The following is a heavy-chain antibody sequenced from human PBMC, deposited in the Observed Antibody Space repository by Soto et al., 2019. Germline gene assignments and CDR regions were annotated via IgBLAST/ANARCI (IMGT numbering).Heavy chain of an antibody. D-gene: IGHD6-25*01. V-gene: IGHV1-18*01. CDR1: GYTFTSYG. Sequence: DSVKVSCKSSGYTFTSYGISWVRHAPGQGLEWMGWISAYNGNTNYAQKLQGRVTMTTDTSTSTAYMELRSLRSDDTAVYYCARDSGKDYYSCYYMDVWGNGTTVTVSS. CDR2: ISAYNGNT. J-gene: IGHJ6*03. CDR3: ARDSGKDYYSCYYMDV.